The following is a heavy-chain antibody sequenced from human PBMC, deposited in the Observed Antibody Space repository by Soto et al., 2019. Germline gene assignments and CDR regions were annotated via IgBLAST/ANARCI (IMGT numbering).Heavy chain of an antibody. Sequence: PGGSLRLSCAASGFTFSDYYMSWIRQAPGKGLEWVSYISSSGSTIYYADSVKGRFTISRDNAKNSLYLQMNRLRAEDTAVYYCARDRQTPQQLVPIDYWGQGTLVTVSS. CDR1: GFTFSDYY. CDR2: ISSSGSTI. CDR3: ARDRQTPQQLVPIDY. V-gene: IGHV3-11*01. J-gene: IGHJ4*02. D-gene: IGHD6-13*01.